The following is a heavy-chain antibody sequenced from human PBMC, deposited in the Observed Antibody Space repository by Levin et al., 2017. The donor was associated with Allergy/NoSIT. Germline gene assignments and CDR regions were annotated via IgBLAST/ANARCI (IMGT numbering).Heavy chain of an antibody. V-gene: IGHV3-30*18. CDR1: GFTFSSYG. CDR2: ISYDGSNK. Sequence: PGGSLRLSCAASGFTFSSYGMHWVRQAPGKGLEWVAVISYDGSNKYYADSVKGRFTISRDNSKNTLYLQMNSLRAEDTAVYYCAKDQDTMVRGVLPLFDYWGQGTLVTVSS. D-gene: IGHD3-10*01. CDR3: AKDQDTMVRGVLPLFDY. J-gene: IGHJ4*02.